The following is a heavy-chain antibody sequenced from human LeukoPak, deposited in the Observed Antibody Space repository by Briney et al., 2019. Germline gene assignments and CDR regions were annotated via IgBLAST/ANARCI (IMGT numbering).Heavy chain of an antibody. D-gene: IGHD6-19*01. V-gene: IGHV3-48*02. CDR1: GFTFSSYS. CDR2: ISSSSSTI. J-gene: IGHJ4*02. CDR3: ARTTTAGYSSDEDY. Sequence: GGSLRLSCAASGFTFSSYSMNWVRQAPGKGLEWVSYISSSSSTIYYADSVKGRFTISRDNAKNSLYLQMNSLRDEDTAVYYCARTTTAGYSSDEDYWGQGTLVTVSS.